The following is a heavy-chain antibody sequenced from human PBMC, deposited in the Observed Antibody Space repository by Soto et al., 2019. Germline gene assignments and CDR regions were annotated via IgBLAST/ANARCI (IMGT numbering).Heavy chain of an antibody. CDR1: GGAISSVGFE. D-gene: IGHD6-6*01. CDR3: ARGSSIAGLYYGMDV. CDR2: NYYRGIT. J-gene: IGHJ6*02. Sequence: SDTLSLTRSVSGGAISSVGFERASLRQHPGKGLEWIGYNYYRGITYYTPSLKSRVTISLDTSKNQFSLKLSSVTAADTAVYYCARGSSIAGLYYGMDVWGQGTTV. V-gene: IGHV4-31*02.